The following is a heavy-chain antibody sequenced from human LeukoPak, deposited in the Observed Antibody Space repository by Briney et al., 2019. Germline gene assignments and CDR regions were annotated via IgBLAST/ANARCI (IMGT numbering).Heavy chain of an antibody. CDR3: ARSRRFLVGDAFDI. V-gene: IGHV4-30-4*01. D-gene: IGHD3-3*01. CDR1: GGSISSGDYY. CDR2: IYYSGST. J-gene: IGHJ3*02. Sequence: SETLSLTCTVSGGSISSGDYYWSWIRQPPGKGLEWIGYIYYSGSTYYNPSLKIRVTISVDTSKNQFSLKLSSVTAADTAVYYCARSRRFLVGDAFDIWGQGTMVTVSS.